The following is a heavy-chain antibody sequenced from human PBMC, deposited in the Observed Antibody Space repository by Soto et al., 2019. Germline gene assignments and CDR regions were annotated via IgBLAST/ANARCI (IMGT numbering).Heavy chain of an antibody. Sequence: QVQLVQSGAEVRRPAASVKVSCKTSGNPFMGHYIHWLRQAPGQGFEWLGYISNSGDTKFSQNFQGSVSMTRDTSITASYMELRGLQSGDTAVYYCAAGGSGDAFWGQRTLVTVSS. J-gene: IGHJ4*02. D-gene: IGHD6-25*01. CDR3: AAGGSGDAF. V-gene: IGHV1-2*02. CDR1: GNPFMGHY. CDR2: YISNSGDT.